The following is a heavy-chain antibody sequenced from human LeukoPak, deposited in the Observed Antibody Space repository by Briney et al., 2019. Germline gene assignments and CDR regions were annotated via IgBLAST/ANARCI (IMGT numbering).Heavy chain of an antibody. CDR1: GFTFDDYA. CDR2: INWNGGSI. J-gene: IGHJ4*02. Sequence: GGSLRLSCVASGFTFDDYAMHWVRQAPGKGLEWVSSINWNGGSIGYADSVKGRFTISRDNAKNSLYLQMNSLRAEDTALYYCSRGFDYWGQGTLVTVSS. V-gene: IGHV3-9*01. CDR3: SRGFDY. D-gene: IGHD3-10*01.